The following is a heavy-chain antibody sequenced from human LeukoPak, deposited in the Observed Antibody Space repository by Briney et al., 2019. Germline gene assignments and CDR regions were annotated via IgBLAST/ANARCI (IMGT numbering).Heavy chain of an antibody. D-gene: IGHD3-10*01. CDR3: ARDGYVSGWDY. J-gene: IGHJ4*02. CDR1: GGSFNGYY. V-gene: IGHV4-34*01. CDR2: INHSGDT. Sequence: SETLSLTCAVYGGSFNGYYWTWIRQPPGKGLEWIGEINHSGDTNYNPSLKSRVTISVDTSKNQFSLKLTSVTAADTAVYYCARDGYVSGWDYGGQGTLVTVSS.